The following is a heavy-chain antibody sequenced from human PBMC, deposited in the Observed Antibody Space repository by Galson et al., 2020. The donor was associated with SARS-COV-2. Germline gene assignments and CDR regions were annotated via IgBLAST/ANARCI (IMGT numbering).Heavy chain of an antibody. J-gene: IGHJ6*02. CDR3: VKAADFFFFGESRSMDV. Sequence: GGSLRLSCAASGFTFNNFGMHWVRQAPGKGLEWLAVISYEGSKKYYEDSLKGRFTISRDSFKNTVYLQMSSLSAEDTAIYFCVKAADFFFFGESRSMDVWGHGTTVIVSS. V-gene: IGHV3-30*18. CDR1: GFTFNNFG. D-gene: IGHD3-10*01. CDR2: ISYEGSKK.